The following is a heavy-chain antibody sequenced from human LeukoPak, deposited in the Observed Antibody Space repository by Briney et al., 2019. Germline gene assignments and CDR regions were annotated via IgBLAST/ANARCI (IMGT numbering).Heavy chain of an antibody. Sequence: PSETLSLTCTVSGGSISSGDYYWSWIRQPPGKGLEWIGYIYYSGSTYYNPSLKSRVTISVDRSKNQLSLKLSSVTAADTAVYYCARGSSQGRENGQGSSWYSRWFDPWGQGTLVTVSS. CDR1: GGSISSGDYY. J-gene: IGHJ5*02. D-gene: IGHD6-13*01. CDR2: IYYSGST. V-gene: IGHV4-30-4*08. CDR3: ARGSSQGRENGQGSSWYSRWFDP.